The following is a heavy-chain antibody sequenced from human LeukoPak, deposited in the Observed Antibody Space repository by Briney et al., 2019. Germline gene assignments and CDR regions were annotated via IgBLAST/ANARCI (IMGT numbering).Heavy chain of an antibody. D-gene: IGHD3-3*01. V-gene: IGHV3-33*01. CDR2: IWYDGSNK. Sequence: GGSLRLSCAASGFTFSSYGMHWVRQAPGKGLEWAAVIWYDGSNKYYADSVKGRFTISRDNSKNTLYLQMNSLRAEDTAVYYCARDYDFWSGRPGSYYYYGMDVWGQGTTVTVSS. J-gene: IGHJ6*02. CDR1: GFTFSSYG. CDR3: ARDYDFWSGRPGSYYYYGMDV.